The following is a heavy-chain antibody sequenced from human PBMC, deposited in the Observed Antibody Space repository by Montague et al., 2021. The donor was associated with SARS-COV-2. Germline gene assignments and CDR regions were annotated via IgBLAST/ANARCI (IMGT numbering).Heavy chain of an antibody. V-gene: IGHV3-30-3*01. CDR2: ISYDGSNK. J-gene: IGHJ5*01. CDR3: ARDPRIVVVPAAFSFDS. D-gene: IGHD2-2*01. Sequence: SLRLSCAASGFTFSSYAMHWVRQAPGKGLEWVAVISYDGSNKYYADSVKGRFTISRDNSKNTLYLQMNSLRAEDTAVYYCARDPRIVVVPAAFSFDSWGQGTLVTVSS. CDR1: GFTFSSYA.